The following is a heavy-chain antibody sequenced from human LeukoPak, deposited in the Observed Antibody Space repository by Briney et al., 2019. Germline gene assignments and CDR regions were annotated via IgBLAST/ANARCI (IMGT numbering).Heavy chain of an antibody. Sequence: ASVKVSCKASGCTFTSYGISWVRQAPGQGLEWMGWISAYNGNTNYAQKLQGRVTMTTDTSTSTAYMELRSLRSDDTAVYYCARVDIVVVPAATEPFDYWGQGTLVTVSS. CDR1: GCTFTSYG. J-gene: IGHJ4*02. CDR3: ARVDIVVVPAATEPFDY. CDR2: ISAYNGNT. D-gene: IGHD2-2*03. V-gene: IGHV1-18*01.